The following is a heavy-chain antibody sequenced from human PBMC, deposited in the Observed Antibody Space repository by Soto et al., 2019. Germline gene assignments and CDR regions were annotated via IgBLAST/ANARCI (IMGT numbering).Heavy chain of an antibody. D-gene: IGHD2-21*02. V-gene: IGHV4-31*03. CDR1: GGSISSGGYY. CDR3: ARRAYCGGDCRMDV. Sequence: SETLSLTCTVSGGSISSGGYYWSWIRQHPGKGLEWIGYIYYSGSTYYNPSLKSRVTISVDTSKNQFSLKLSSVTAADTAVYYCARRAYCGGDCRMDVWGQGTTVTAP. J-gene: IGHJ6*02. CDR2: IYYSGST.